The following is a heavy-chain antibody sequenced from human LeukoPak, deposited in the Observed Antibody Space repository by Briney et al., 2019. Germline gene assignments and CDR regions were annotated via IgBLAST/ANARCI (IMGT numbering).Heavy chain of an antibody. CDR2: ISGDGGST. CDR3: AKGDPYCSGGSCYRGGTYFDY. J-gene: IGHJ4*02. Sequence: GGSLRLSCAASGFTFDDYAMHWVRQAPGKGLEWVSLISGDGGSTYYADSAKGRFTISRDNSKNSLYLQMNSLRTEDTALYYCAKGDPYCSGGSCYRGGTYFDYWGQGTLVTVSS. V-gene: IGHV3-43*02. D-gene: IGHD2-15*01. CDR1: GFTFDDYA.